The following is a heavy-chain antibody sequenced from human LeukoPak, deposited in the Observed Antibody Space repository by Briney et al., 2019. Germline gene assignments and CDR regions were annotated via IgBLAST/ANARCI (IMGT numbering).Heavy chain of an antibody. CDR1: GDSVSSNSAA. V-gene: IGHV6-1*01. CDR2: TYYRSQWYN. CDR3: ARGPQLVGYYYIDV. Sequence: SQTLSLTCVISGDSVSSNSAAWNWIRHSPSRGLEWLGRTYYRSQWYNDYAVSVKGRLTINPDTSKNQFSLQLNSVTPEDTAVYYCARGPQLVGYYYIDVWDKGTTVTVSS. D-gene: IGHD6-13*01. J-gene: IGHJ6*03.